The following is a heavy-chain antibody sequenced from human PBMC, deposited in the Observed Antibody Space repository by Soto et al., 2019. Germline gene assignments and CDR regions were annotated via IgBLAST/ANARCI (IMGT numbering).Heavy chain of an antibody. D-gene: IGHD6-6*01. J-gene: IGHJ4*02. CDR1: GYSFTSSW. CDR3: ARRGSSSSFFYDS. Sequence: EVQLVQSGAEVKKPGESLRISCQGSGYSFTSSWISWVRQMPGEGLEWMGRLDPSDSYINYSPSFQGRVTISADKSIRTAYLQWSSLKASDTAMYYCARRGSSSSFFYDSWGQGTLVTVSS. V-gene: IGHV5-10-1*03. CDR2: LDPSDSYI.